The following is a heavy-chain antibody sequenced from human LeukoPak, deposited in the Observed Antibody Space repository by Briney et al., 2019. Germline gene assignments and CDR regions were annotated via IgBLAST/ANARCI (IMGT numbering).Heavy chain of an antibody. CDR3: ARLGMIQAYSTEDY. V-gene: IGHV3-53*01. Sequence: PGGSLRLSCAASGFAFSSYWMHWVRQAPGKGLEWVSLIYSGADTYYADSVKGRFTISRDNSKNTLYLQMNSLRAEDTAVYYCARLGMIQAYSTEDYWGQGTLVTVSS. J-gene: IGHJ4*02. CDR1: GFAFSSYW. CDR2: IYSGADT. D-gene: IGHD6-13*01.